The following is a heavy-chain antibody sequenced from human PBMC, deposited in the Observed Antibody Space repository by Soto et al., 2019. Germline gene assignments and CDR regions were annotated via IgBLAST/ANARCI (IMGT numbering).Heavy chain of an antibody. Sequence: GGSLRLSCAASGFTFISYWMHWVRQAPGKGLVWVSRISSDGSSTSYADSVKGRFTISRDNAKNTLYLQMNSLRAEDTAVYYCASGAGPFDYWGQGTLVTVSS. J-gene: IGHJ4*02. CDR2: ISSDGSST. CDR1: GFTFISYW. V-gene: IGHV3-74*01. D-gene: IGHD6-19*01. CDR3: ASGAGPFDY.